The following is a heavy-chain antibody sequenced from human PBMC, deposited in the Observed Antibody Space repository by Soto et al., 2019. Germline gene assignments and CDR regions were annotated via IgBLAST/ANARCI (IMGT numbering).Heavy chain of an antibody. CDR2: INPGSVTR. J-gene: IGHJ4*02. Sequence: PGGSLRLSCAVSGLTFTTYNFNWVRQAPGKGLEWISFINPGSVTRHYADSVKGRFTISRDNAKNSLYLQMNSLTDADTAVYYCVRERKGNSYGYFYWGQGPLVTVSS. V-gene: IGHV3-48*02. CDR3: VRERKGNSYGYFY. CDR1: GLTFTTYN. D-gene: IGHD5-18*01.